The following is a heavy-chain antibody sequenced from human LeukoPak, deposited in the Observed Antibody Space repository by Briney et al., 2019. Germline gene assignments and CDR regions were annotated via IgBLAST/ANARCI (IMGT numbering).Heavy chain of an antibody. V-gene: IGHV4-59*01. CDR2: IYYSGST. J-gene: IGHJ4*02. D-gene: IGHD4-17*01. CDR3: ARANGVTTYYFDY. CDR1: GGSISSYY. Sequence: SETLSLTCTVSGGSISSYYWSWIRQPPGKGLEWIGYIYYSGSTNYNPSLKSRVTISVDTSKNQFSLKLSSVTAADTAVYYCARANGVTTYYFDYWGQGTLVTVSS.